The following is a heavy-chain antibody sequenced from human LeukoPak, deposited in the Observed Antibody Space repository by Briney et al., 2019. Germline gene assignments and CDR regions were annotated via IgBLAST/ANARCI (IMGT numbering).Heavy chain of an antibody. J-gene: IGHJ4*02. Sequence: GGSLRLSCAASGFTFSSYAMTWVRQAPGKGLEWVSAISGSGGRTSYADSVKGRFTISRDNSKNTLYLQMNSLRAEGTGVYYCAKSIVGAIAFDYWGQGTLVTVSS. CDR1: GFTFSSYA. D-gene: IGHD1-26*01. CDR3: AKSIVGAIAFDY. CDR2: ISGSGGRT. V-gene: IGHV3-23*01.